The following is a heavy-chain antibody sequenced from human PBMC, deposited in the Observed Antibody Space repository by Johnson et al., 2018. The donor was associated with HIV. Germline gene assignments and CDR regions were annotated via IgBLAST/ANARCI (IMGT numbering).Heavy chain of an antibody. CDR2: ISYDGSNK. V-gene: IGHV3-30*04. CDR1: GFTFSSYA. J-gene: IGHJ3*02. CDR3: ARERGYFGNPAFDI. Sequence: QVQLVESGGGVVQPGRSLRLSCAASGFTFSSYAMHWVRQAPGKGLEWVAVISYDGSNKYYADSVKGLFTISRDNSKNTLYLQMNSLRTEDTAMYYCARERGYFGNPAFDIWGQGTMVTVSS. D-gene: IGHD4-23*01.